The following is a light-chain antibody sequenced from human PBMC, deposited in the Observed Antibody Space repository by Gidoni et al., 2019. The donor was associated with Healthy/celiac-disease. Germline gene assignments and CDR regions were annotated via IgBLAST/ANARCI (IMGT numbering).Light chain of an antibody. CDR3: QQYNSYWT. Sequence: DIQMTQSPSTLSAAVGDIVTIPCRASQSISSWLAWYQQKPGKAPKLLIYTASSLESGVPSRFSGSGSGTEFTLTISSLQPDDFATYYCQQYNSYWTFXQXTKVEIK. J-gene: IGKJ1*01. CDR2: TAS. V-gene: IGKV1-5*03. CDR1: QSISSW.